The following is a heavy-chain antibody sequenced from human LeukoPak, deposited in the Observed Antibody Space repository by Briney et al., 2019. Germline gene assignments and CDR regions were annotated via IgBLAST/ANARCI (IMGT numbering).Heavy chain of an antibody. CDR1: GFTFSSYC. D-gene: IGHD1-26*01. V-gene: IGHV3-33*06. CDR2: IWYDGSNQ. CDR3: VKDVIVGTISSWNALDI. Sequence: GGSLRLSCAASGFTFSSYCMHWVRQAPGKGLEWVAIIWYDGSNQYYADSVKGRFIISRDNSKNMLYLQMNSLRAEDTAVYYCVKDVIVGTISSWNALDIWGQGTMVTVSS. J-gene: IGHJ3*02.